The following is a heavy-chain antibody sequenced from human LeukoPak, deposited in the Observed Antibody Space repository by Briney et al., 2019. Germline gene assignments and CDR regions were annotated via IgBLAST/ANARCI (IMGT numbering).Heavy chain of an antibody. Sequence: SETLSLTCTVSGGSISDYYYSWIRQPPGKGLEWIGEINHSGSTNYNPSLKSRVTISVDTSKNQFSLKLSSVTAADTAVYYCAKRPGIVRYDYWGQGTLVTVPS. J-gene: IGHJ4*02. CDR2: INHSGST. V-gene: IGHV4-34*01. CDR1: GGSISDYY. CDR3: AKRPGIVRYDY. D-gene: IGHD3-22*01.